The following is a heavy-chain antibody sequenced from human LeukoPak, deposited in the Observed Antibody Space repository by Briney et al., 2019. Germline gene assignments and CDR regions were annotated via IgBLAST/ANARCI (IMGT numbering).Heavy chain of an antibody. CDR3: ARGLRGGEYYFDY. D-gene: IGHD3-16*01. V-gene: IGHV3-48*01. CDR1: GFTFSSYS. Sequence: GGSLRLSCAASGFTFSSYSMDWVRQAPGKGLEWVSYISSSSSTIYYADSVKGRFTISRDNAKNSLYLQMNSLRAEDTAVYYCARGLRGGEYYFDYWGQGTLVTVSS. J-gene: IGHJ4*02. CDR2: ISSSSSTI.